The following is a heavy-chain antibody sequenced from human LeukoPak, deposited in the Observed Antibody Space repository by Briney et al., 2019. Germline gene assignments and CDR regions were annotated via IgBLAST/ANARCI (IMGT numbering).Heavy chain of an antibody. CDR3: AKDQVSGIIRIVGAIGAFDI. V-gene: IGHV3-21*05. J-gene: IGHJ3*02. D-gene: IGHD1-26*01. Sequence: KTGGSLRLSCAASGFTFSTYSMSWVRQAPGKGLEWVSYISRNTGGTYYADSVQGRFTISRDNAKNSLYLQMDSLRAEDTAVYYCAKDQVSGIIRIVGAIGAFDIWGQGTMVTVSS. CDR2: ISRNTGGT. CDR1: GFTFSTYS.